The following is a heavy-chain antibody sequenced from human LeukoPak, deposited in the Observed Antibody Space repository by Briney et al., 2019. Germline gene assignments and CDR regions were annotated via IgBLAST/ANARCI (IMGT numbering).Heavy chain of an antibody. CDR1: GFTVSSNY. D-gene: IGHD4-23*01. J-gene: IGHJ5*02. V-gene: IGHV3-53*05. CDR2: IYSGGST. Sequence: GGSLRLSCAASGFTVSSNYMSWVRQAPGKGLEWVSVIYSGGSTYYADSVKGRFTISRDNSKNTLYLQMNSLRAEDTAVYYCAKPHDYGGNPEPFDPWGQGTLVTVSS. CDR3: AKPHDYGGNPEPFDP.